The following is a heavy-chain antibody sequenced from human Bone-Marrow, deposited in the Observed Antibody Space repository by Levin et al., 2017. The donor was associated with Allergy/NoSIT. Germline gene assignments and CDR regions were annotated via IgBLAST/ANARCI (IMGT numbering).Heavy chain of an antibody. CDR1: GGSLRPHY. V-gene: IGHV4-59*11. D-gene: IGHD3-10*01. J-gene: IGHJ5*02. CDR3: AREPDHYGSGYFDP. CDR2: IYHRGTT. Sequence: SQTLSLPCSVSGGSLRPHYWSWIRQTPGEELEWIGYIYHRGTTLYNPSLKSRVTISVDTSLNQFSLKLSSVTAADTAIYYCAREPDHYGSGYFDPWGQGTLVTVSS.